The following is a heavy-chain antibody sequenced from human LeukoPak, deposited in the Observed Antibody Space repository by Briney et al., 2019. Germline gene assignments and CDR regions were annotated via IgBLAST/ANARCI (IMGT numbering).Heavy chain of an antibody. J-gene: IGHJ4*02. CDR1: GGSISGYY. V-gene: IGHV4-34*01. CDR2: INHSGST. CDR3: ARETFDY. Sequence: SETLSLTCTVSGGSISGYYWSWIRQPPGKGLEWIGEINHSGSTNYNPSLKSRVTISVDTSKNQFSLKLSSVTAADTAVYYCARETFDYWGQGTLVTVSS.